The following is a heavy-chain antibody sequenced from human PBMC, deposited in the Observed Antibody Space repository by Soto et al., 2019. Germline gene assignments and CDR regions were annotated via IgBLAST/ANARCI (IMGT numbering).Heavy chain of an antibody. V-gene: IGHV3-30*18. J-gene: IGHJ6*02. D-gene: IGHD5-12*01. CDR2: ISYDGSNK. Sequence: GGSLRLSCAASGFTFSSYGMHWVRQAPGKGLEWVAVISYDGSNKYYADSVKGRFTISRDNSKNTLYLQMNSLRAEDTAVYYCAKDKVGYWSGYYYGMDVWGQGTTVTVSS. CDR3: AKDKVGYWSGYYYGMDV. CDR1: GFTFSSYG.